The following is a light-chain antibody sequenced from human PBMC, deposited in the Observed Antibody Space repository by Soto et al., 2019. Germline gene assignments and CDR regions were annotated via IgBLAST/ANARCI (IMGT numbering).Light chain of an antibody. J-gene: IGLJ1*01. Sequence: QSALTQPRSVSGSPGQSVTISCTGTSSDVGGYNYVSWYQQHPGKAPKLMIYDVSKRPSGVPDRFSGSKSGNTASLTISGLRAEDEAVYSCSPFETGTKVTVL. V-gene: IGLV2-11*01. CDR3: SP. CDR2: DVS. CDR1: SSDVGGYNY.